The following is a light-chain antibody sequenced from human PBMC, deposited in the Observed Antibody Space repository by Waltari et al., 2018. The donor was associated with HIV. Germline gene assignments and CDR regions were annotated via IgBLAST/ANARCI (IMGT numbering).Light chain of an antibody. V-gene: IGKV4-1*01. CDR2: WAS. CDR1: QSLLYKSTNKHY. CDR3: HQYYTTPRT. Sequence: DIAMTQSPDSLAVSLGERATINCKSSQSLLYKSTNKHYLAWYQQTPGQPPKLLIYWASTRESGVPDRFSGSGAGTDFTLTISSLQAEDVAIYYCHQYYTTPRTFGQGTKVEIK. J-gene: IGKJ1*01.